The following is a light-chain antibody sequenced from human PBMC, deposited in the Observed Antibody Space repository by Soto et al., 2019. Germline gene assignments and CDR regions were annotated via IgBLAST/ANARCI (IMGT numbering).Light chain of an antibody. CDR2: NVR. J-gene: IGLJ2*01. CDR3: SSYTNSGTVL. V-gene: IGLV2-14*01. CDR1: SSDVGGYDY. Sequence: QSALTQPASVSGSPGQSITISCTGTSSDVGGYDYVSWYQQYAGKAPKLTIYNVRNRPSGVSNRFSGSKSGNTASLTISGLQPEDEADYFCSSYTNSGTVLLVGGTKLTVL.